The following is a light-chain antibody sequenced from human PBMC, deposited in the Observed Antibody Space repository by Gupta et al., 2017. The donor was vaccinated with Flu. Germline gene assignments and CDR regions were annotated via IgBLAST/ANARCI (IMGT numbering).Light chain of an antibody. J-gene: IGKJ3*01. CDR3: QQSYSNRKT. CDR1: QSISYF. Sequence: KLTQSPSSLSASVGDRVTITCRASQSISYFLNWYLQKPGKAPKLLIYAASSLQSGVPSRFSGSGSGTDFTLTISSLQPEDFGTYYCQQSYSNRKTFGPGTKVDLK. V-gene: IGKV1-39*01. CDR2: AAS.